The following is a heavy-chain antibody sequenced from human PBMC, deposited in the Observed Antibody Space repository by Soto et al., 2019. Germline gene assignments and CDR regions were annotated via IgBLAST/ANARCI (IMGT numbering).Heavy chain of an antibody. CDR1: GGSISSYY. D-gene: IGHD1-26*01. Sequence: QVQLQESGPGLVKPSETLSLTCTVSGGSISSYYWSWIRQPPGKGLEWIGYIYYSGSTNYNPSLKSRVTISVDTSKNQFSLKLSSVTAADTAVYYCARQGSGSNDYWGQGTLVTVSS. V-gene: IGHV4-59*08. CDR2: IYYSGST. J-gene: IGHJ4*02. CDR3: ARQGSGSNDY.